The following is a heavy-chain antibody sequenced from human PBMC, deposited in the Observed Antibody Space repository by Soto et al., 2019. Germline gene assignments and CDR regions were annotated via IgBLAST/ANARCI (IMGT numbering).Heavy chain of an antibody. CDR1: GGSISSGDYY. D-gene: IGHD6-6*01. J-gene: IGHJ5*02. CDR2: IYYSGST. Sequence: QVQLQESGPGLVKPSQTLSLTCTVSGGSISSGDYYWSWIRQPPGKGLEWIGYIYYSGSTHYNPSLKSRVXXXVXXSKNQFSLKLSSVTAEDTAVYYCARERPDGARLDPWGQGTLVTVSS. CDR3: ARERPDGARLDP. V-gene: IGHV4-30-4*01.